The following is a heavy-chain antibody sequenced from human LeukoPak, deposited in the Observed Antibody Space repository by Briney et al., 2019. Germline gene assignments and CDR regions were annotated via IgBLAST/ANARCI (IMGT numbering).Heavy chain of an antibody. D-gene: IGHD3-22*01. V-gene: IGHV1-69*04. J-gene: IGHJ4*02. CDR3: ARVRDSSGYYFRI. Sequence: ASVKVSCKASGGTFSSYAISWVRQAPGQGLEWMGRIIPILGIANYAQKFQGRVTITADKSTSTAYMELSSLRSEDTAVYYCARVRDSSGYYFRIWGQETLVTVSS. CDR2: IIPILGIA. CDR1: GGTFSSYA.